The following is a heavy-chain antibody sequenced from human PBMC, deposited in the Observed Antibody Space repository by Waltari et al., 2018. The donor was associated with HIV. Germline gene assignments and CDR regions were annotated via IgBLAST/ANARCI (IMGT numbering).Heavy chain of an antibody. CDR1: GYTFTDNY. CDR3: ARGGASTTPRDYNYYGLDV. V-gene: IGHV1-2*02. J-gene: IGHJ6*02. Sequence: QVELVQSGAEVKKPGASVKVSCKASGYTFTDNYIHWVRQAPGHGLEWMGWINPKSGGTKHAQKCQGRVTMTRDTSMSTVYMEVSRLTSDDTAVYYCARGGASTTPRDYNYYGLDVWGQGTTVTVSS. CDR2: INPKSGGT. D-gene: IGHD2-2*01.